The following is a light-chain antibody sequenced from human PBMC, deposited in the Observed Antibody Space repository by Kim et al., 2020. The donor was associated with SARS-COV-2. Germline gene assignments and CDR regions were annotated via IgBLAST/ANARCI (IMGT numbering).Light chain of an antibody. CDR1: SSDVAIYKY. Sequence: QSALTQPASVSGSPGQSITISCTGTSSDVAIYKYVSWYQQHPGKAPKLMIYDVSKRPSGVSNRFSGSKSGNTASLTISGLQAEDEADYYCSSYTTTSTLFGGGTKLTVL. CDR3: SSYTTTSTL. V-gene: IGLV2-14*01. CDR2: DVS. J-gene: IGLJ2*01.